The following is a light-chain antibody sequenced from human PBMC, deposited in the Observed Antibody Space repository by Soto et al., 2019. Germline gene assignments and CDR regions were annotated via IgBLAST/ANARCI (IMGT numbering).Light chain of an antibody. V-gene: IGKV1-39*01. CDR2: AAS. CDR1: QSISSY. J-gene: IGKJ5*01. CDR3: QQSFSTLIT. Sequence: DIQMTQSPSSLSAPVGDRVTITCRASQSISSYLNWYQQKPGKAPKLLIYAASSLQSGIPSRFSGSGSGTDFTLTISSLQPEDVATYYCQQSFSTLITLGQGTRLEIK.